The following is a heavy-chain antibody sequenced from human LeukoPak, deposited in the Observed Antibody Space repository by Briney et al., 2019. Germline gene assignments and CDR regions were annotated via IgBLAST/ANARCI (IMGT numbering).Heavy chain of an antibody. CDR2: TNRDGSEK. D-gene: IGHD2-2*01. CDR1: EFTLTNFW. V-gene: IGHV3-7*01. J-gene: IGHJ3*02. Sequence: PGGSLRLSCAASEFTLTNFWMSWVRQAPGKGLEWVANTNRDGSEKYYVDSVKGRVTISRDNAMNFLYLQLNSLRVDDTAVYYCARDSASCRGCAFDIWGQGTVVSVSS. CDR3: ARDSASCRGCAFDI.